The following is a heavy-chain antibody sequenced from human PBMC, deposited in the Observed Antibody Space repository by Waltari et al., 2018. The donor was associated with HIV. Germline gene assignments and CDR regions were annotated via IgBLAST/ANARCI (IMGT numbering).Heavy chain of an antibody. CDR2: SKEDGSEK. Sequence: EVQLVDSGGGLVQPGGSLRISCAASGFPIRSYSMSWGRQAPGEGLEWVACSKEDGSEKTYVDSVKGRFTISRDNAKNSLFLQMNNLRAEDTAVYYCGRGGLRDYWGQGTLVTVSS. CDR1: GFPIRSYS. D-gene: IGHD3-16*01. J-gene: IGHJ4*02. V-gene: IGHV3-7*01. CDR3: GRGGLRDY.